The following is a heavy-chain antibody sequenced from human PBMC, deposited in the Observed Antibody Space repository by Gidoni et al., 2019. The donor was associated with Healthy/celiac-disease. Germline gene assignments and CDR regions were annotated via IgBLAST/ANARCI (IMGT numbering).Heavy chain of an antibody. CDR2: ISYDGSNK. D-gene: IGHD2-2*01. CDR1: GFTFSSYG. Sequence: QVQLVESGGGVVQPGRSLRLSCAASGFTFSSYGMHWVRQAPGKGLEWVAVISYDGSNKYYADSVKGRFTISRDNSKNTLYLQMNSLRAEDTAVYYCAKDGGGATYIYCSSTSCFDYHYGMDVWGQGTTVTVSS. J-gene: IGHJ6*02. V-gene: IGHV3-30*18. CDR3: AKDGGGATYIYCSSTSCFDYHYGMDV.